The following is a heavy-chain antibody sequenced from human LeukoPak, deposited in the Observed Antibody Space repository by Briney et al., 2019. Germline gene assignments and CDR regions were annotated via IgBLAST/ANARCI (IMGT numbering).Heavy chain of an antibody. Sequence: PSQALSLTCTVSGGSISSGSYYWSWIRQPAGKGLEWIGRIYTSGSTNYNPSLKSRVTISVDTSQNQFSLKLTSVTAADTAVYYCARVTIFGVVFDPWGQGTLVTVSS. CDR3: ARVTIFGVVFDP. CDR1: GGSISSGSYY. D-gene: IGHD3-3*01. V-gene: IGHV4-61*02. CDR2: IYTSGST. J-gene: IGHJ5*02.